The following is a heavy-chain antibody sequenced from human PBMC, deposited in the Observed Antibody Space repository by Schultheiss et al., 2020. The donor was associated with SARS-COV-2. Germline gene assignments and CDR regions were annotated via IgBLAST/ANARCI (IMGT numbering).Heavy chain of an antibody. CDR2: IKQDGSEK. J-gene: IGHJ4*02. V-gene: IGHV3-7*01. Sequence: GGSLRLSCAASGFTFSDYYMSWIRQAPGKGLEWVANIKQDGSEKYYVDSVKGRFTISRDNAKNSLYLQMNSLRAEDTAVYYCARVGMGGFLEWLLFGYWGQGTLVTVSS. D-gene: IGHD3-3*01. CDR3: ARVGMGGFLEWLLFGY. CDR1: GFTFSDYY.